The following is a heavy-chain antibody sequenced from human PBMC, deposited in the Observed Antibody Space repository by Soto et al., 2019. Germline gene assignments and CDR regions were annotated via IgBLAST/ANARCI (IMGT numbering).Heavy chain of an antibody. CDR3: ATRPPGGHYRGFFDY. D-gene: IGHD3-10*01. CDR2: VYHSGTT. CDR1: GGSISTYY. V-gene: IGHV4-59*03. J-gene: IGHJ4*03. Sequence: PSETLSLTCTVSGGSISTYYWTWIRQSPGRGPEWIGYVYHSGTTNYNPSLESRVTMSLDTSKNQFSLKLSAVTTADTAVYYCATRPPGGHYRGFFDYWSQGTLVTVSS.